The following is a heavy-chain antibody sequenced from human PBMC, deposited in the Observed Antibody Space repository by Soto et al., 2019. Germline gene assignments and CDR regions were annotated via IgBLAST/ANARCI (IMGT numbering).Heavy chain of an antibody. CDR2: INAGNGNT. V-gene: IGHV1-3*01. J-gene: IGHJ6*02. D-gene: IGHD3-16*01. Sequence: QVRLVQSGTEVKKPGASVMVSCKATGYTFANYAIHWVRQAPGQDFEWMGWINAGNGNTRNSQKFQGRVTFTRDTSATTAHMEVGSPRFEDTAVYCCVRDLSGWGLTNGRFGVDVWGQGTTVIVSS. CDR3: VRDLSGWGLTNGRFGVDV. CDR1: GYTFANYA.